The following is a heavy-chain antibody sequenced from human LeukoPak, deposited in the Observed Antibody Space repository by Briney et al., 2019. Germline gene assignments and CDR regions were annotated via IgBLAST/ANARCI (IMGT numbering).Heavy chain of an antibody. CDR1: GFNVSDNY. CDR3: ARRAGGYSHPYDY. V-gene: IGHV3-53*01. J-gene: IGHJ4*02. D-gene: IGHD4-23*01. CDR2: IYSGETT. Sequence: GGSLRLSCAVSGFNVSDNYMSWVRQAPGKGLEWVSLIYSGETTLYADSVKGRFTISRDISKNTLYLQMNSLGAEDTAMYYCARRAGGYSHPYDYWGQGILVTVSS.